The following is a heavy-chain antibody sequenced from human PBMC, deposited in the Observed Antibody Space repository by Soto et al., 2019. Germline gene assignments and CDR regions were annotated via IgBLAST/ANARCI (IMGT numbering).Heavy chain of an antibody. CDR3: ARVGFYGGTSLGY. CDR2: ISSSSSYI. Sequence: PGGSLRLSCAASGFTFSSYSMNWVRQAPGKGLEWVSSISSSSSYIYYADSVKSRFTISRDNAKNSLYLQMNSLRAEDTAVYYCARVGFYGGTSLGYWGQGTLVTGS. CDR1: GFTFSSYS. D-gene: IGHD4-17*01. J-gene: IGHJ4*02. V-gene: IGHV3-21*01.